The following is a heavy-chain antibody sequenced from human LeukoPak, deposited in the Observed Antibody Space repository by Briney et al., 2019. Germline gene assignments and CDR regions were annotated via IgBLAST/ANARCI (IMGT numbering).Heavy chain of an antibody. CDR2: ISYDGGNK. Sequence: SGGSLRLSCAASGFTFSSYAMHWVRQAPGKGLEWVAVISYDGGNKYYADSVKGRFTISRDNSKNTLYLQMNSLRAEDTAVYYCARDAGERDLYYFGYWGQGTLVTVSS. J-gene: IGHJ4*02. V-gene: IGHV3-30-3*01. D-gene: IGHD1-1*01. CDR3: ARDAGERDLYYFGY. CDR1: GFTFSSYA.